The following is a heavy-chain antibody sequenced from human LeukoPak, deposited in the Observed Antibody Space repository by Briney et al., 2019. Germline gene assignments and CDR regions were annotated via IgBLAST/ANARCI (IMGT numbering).Heavy chain of an antibody. V-gene: IGHV3-64*02. CDR1: GFTFSNYS. CDR2: ISGDGGRS. J-gene: IGHJ6*03. CDR3: AREDYMDV. Sequence: PGGSLRLSCAGSGFTFSNYSMHWIRQAPGRGLQYVSVISGDGGRSFYAESVKGRFTISRDNSKNTLYLQMNSLRVEDMAVYYCAREDYMDVWGKGTTVIVTS.